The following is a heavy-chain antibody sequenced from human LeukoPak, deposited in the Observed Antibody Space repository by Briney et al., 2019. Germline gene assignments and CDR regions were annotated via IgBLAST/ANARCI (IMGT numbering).Heavy chain of an antibody. Sequence: PGGSLRLSCAASGFTFSSYNMNWVRQAPGKGLEWVSYISSRSSAIYYADSVKGRFTISRDNAKSSLYLQMNSLRDEDTAVYCCARGATGFDYWGQGTLVTVSS. D-gene: IGHD3-16*01. J-gene: IGHJ4*02. CDR2: ISSRSSAI. CDR3: ARGATGFDY. CDR1: GFTFSSYN. V-gene: IGHV3-48*02.